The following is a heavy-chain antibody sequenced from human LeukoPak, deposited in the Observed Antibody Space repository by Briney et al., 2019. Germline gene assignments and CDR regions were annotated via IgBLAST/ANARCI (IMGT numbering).Heavy chain of an antibody. Sequence: GGSLRLPCAASGFTFSSYAMHWVRQAPGKGLEWVAVISYDGSNKYYADSVKGRFTISRDNSKNTLYLQMNSLRAEDTAVYYCARVTRYYDSSGPFDYWGQGTLVTVSS. CDR1: GFTFSSYA. V-gene: IGHV3-30-3*01. D-gene: IGHD3-22*01. J-gene: IGHJ4*02. CDR3: ARVTRYYDSSGPFDY. CDR2: ISYDGSNK.